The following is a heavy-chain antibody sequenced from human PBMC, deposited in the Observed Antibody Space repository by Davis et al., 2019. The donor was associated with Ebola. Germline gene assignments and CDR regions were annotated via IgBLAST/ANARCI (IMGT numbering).Heavy chain of an antibody. CDR2: IIPIIARE. J-gene: IGHJ4*02. Sequence: SVKVSCKASGGTFSSYAISWVRQAPGQGLEWVGGIIPIIAREEYAQKFQGRVTISADASTDPAYMKLSSLRSEDTAIYYCARGDIVTDQVEYFDYWGQGTLVTVSS. CDR3: ARGDIVTDQVEYFDY. D-gene: IGHD5-12*01. V-gene: IGHV1-69*13. CDR1: GGTFSSYA.